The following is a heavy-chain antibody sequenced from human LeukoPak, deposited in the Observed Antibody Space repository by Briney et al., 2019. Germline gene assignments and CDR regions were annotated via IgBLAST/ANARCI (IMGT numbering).Heavy chain of an antibody. V-gene: IGHV1-46*01. CDR3: ARAKPGTRPDFDY. J-gene: IGHJ4*02. D-gene: IGHD1-26*01. Sequence: ASVKVSCTASGYTFTRYYMHWVRQAPGQGLEWMGIVNPSGGSTSYAQKFQGRVTMTRDTSTSTVYMELSSLRSEDTAVYYCARAKPGTRPDFDYWGQGTLVTVSS. CDR2: VNPSGGST. CDR1: GYTFTRYY.